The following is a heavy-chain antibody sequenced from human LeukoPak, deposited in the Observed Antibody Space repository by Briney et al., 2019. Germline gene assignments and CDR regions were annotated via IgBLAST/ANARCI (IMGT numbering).Heavy chain of an antibody. CDR2: INLSGST. J-gene: IGHJ4*02. Sequence: NPSETLSLTCAVYGGSFSGYYWCWIRQPPGKGLERVGEINLSGSTNYYPSLKSRVTISVATSKNQFSLKLSSVTAADTAVYYCARGQENCGGDCGVAYWGQGTLVTVSS. CDR3: ARGQENCGGDCGVAY. CDR1: GGSFSGYY. D-gene: IGHD2-21*02. V-gene: IGHV4-34*01.